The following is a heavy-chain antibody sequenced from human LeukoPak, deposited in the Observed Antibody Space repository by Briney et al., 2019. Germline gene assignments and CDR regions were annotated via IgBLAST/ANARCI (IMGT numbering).Heavy chain of an antibody. Sequence: SETLSLTCTVSGASITNYYWSWIRQPPGKGLEWIGYISHTGITNYNPSLESRVTISVDTSKNQFSLKLSSVTAADTAVYYCARQLGYCSGGSCSFYFDYWGQGTLVTVSS. CDR2: ISHTGIT. J-gene: IGHJ4*02. CDR1: GASITNYY. CDR3: ARQLGYCSGGSCSFYFDY. V-gene: IGHV4-59*08. D-gene: IGHD2-15*01.